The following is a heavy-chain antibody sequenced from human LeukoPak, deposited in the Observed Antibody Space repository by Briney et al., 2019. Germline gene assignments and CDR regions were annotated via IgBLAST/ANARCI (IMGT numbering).Heavy chain of an antibody. CDR1: GFTFSSYS. Sequence: GGSLRLSCAASGFTFSSYSMNWVRQAPGKGLEWVSYIGSSSSTIYYGDSVKGRFTISRDNAKNSLYLQINSLRVEDTAVYYCARDNYLVPSYYFDYWGQGTLVTVSS. CDR2: IGSSSSTI. D-gene: IGHD2/OR15-2a*01. CDR3: ARDNYLVPSYYFDY. J-gene: IGHJ4*02. V-gene: IGHV3-48*01.